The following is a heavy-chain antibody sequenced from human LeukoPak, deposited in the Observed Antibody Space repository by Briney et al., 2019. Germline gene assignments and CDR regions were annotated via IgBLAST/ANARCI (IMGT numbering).Heavy chain of an antibody. J-gene: IGHJ4*02. CDR3: ALGYDILTGRFDY. D-gene: IGHD3-9*01. V-gene: IGHV3-21*01. Sequence: GGSLRLSCAASGFTFSSYSMNWVRQAPGKGLEWVSSISSSSSHRYYADSVKGRFTISRDNAKNSLYLQMNSLRAEDTAVYYCALGYDILTGRFDYWGQGTLVTVSS. CDR2: ISSSSSHR. CDR1: GFTFSSYS.